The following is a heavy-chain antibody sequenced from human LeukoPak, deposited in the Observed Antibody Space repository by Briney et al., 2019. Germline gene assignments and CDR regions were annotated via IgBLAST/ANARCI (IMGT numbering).Heavy chain of an antibody. Sequence: GGSLRLSCAASGFTFSTYGIHWVRQAPGKGLEWVAFIGYDGSNKYYADSVKGRFTISRDNAQNSLYLQMNSLRAEDSSVYYCARPTTVTTISADAFDIWGQGTMVTVSS. CDR1: GFTFSTYG. V-gene: IGHV3-33*01. J-gene: IGHJ3*02. D-gene: IGHD4-17*01. CDR3: ARPTTVTTISADAFDI. CDR2: IGYDGSNK.